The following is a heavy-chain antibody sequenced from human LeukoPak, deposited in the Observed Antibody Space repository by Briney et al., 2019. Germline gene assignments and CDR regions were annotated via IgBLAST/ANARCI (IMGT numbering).Heavy chain of an antibody. CDR1: GLTVSSNY. CDR3: AKERCDILTGYYEGYYFDY. V-gene: IGHV3-23*01. J-gene: IGHJ4*02. D-gene: IGHD3-9*01. Sequence: GGSLRLSCAASGLTVSSNYMSWVRQAPGKGLEWVSAISGSGGSTYYADSVKGRFTISRDNSKNTLYLQMNSLRAEDTAVYYCAKERCDILTGYYEGYYFDYWGQGTLVTVSS. CDR2: ISGSGGST.